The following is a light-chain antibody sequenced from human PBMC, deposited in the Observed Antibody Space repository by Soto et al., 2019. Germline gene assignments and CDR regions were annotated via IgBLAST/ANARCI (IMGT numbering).Light chain of an antibody. CDR1: QGIRNA. CDR3: LQHNSYPLT. Sequence: DIQMTQSPSSLSASVGHRVTITCRASQGIRNALGWYQQKPGKAPKRLIYTASSLQSGVPSRFSGSGSGTEFTLTISSLQPEDFATYYCLQHNSYPLTFGGGTKVEIK. J-gene: IGKJ4*01. V-gene: IGKV1-17*01. CDR2: TAS.